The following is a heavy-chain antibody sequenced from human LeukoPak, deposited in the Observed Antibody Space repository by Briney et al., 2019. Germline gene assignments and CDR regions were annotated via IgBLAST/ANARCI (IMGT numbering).Heavy chain of an antibody. D-gene: IGHD3-10*01. J-gene: IGHJ6*02. CDR2: IGTAGDT. V-gene: IGHV3-13*01. Sequence: GGSLRLSCAASGFTFSSYDMHWVRQATGKGLEWVSAIGTAGDTYYPGSVKGRFTISRENAKNSLYLQTNSLRAGDTAVYYCARDQKVRGVNSADYYGMDVWGQGTTVTVSS. CDR3: ARDQKVRGVNSADYYGMDV. CDR1: GFTFSSYD.